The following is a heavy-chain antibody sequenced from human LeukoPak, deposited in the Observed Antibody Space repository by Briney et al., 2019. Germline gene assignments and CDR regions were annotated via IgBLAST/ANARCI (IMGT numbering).Heavy chain of an antibody. D-gene: IGHD1-26*01. CDR1: GFSISSYD. J-gene: IGHJ6*03. Sequence: NSSETLSLTCTASGFSISSYDWSWIRQPPGKGLEWVGYTYYSGSTNYNPALKSRVTISVDTSKNQFSLKLSSVTAADTAVYYCARVGATGYYYYMDVWGKGTTVTVSS. V-gene: IGHV4-59*08. CDR3: ARVGATGYYYYMDV. CDR2: TYYSGST.